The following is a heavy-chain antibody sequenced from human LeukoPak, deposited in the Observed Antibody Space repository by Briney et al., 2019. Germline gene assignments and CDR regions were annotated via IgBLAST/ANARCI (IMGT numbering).Heavy chain of an antibody. Sequence: GGSLRLSCGGSGFNVSSHYMNWLRQAPGKGLEWVSVIYSGGKTYYADSVKGRFTISRDNSKNTLYLQMNSLRAEDTAVYYCAKDLAVAASYFDYWGQGTLVTVSS. CDR3: AKDLAVAASYFDY. J-gene: IGHJ4*02. D-gene: IGHD6-19*01. CDR2: IYSGGKT. CDR1: GFNVSSHY. V-gene: IGHV3-66*01.